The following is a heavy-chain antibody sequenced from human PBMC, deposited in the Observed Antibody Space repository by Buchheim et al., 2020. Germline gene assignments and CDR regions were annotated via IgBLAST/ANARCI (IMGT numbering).Heavy chain of an antibody. D-gene: IGHD5-12*01. CDR3: ATVPESSGSDLD. CDR2: IRGSGAST. Sequence: EVQLLESGGGLVQPGGSLRLSCAASGFTFSSYGVSWVRQAPGQELEWVSAIRGSGASTYYADSVKGRFIISRYSARNPVHLQMSSLRAEDTDVYYCATVPESSGSDLDWGHGTL. J-gene: IGHJ4*01. CDR1: GFTFSSYG. V-gene: IGHV3-23*01.